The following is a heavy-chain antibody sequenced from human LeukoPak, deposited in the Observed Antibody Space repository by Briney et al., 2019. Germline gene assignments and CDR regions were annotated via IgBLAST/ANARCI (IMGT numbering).Heavy chain of an antibody. CDR3: ARDPNPGGGDVVAWGRNDSPGY. CDR1: GFTFSDYY. CDR2: ISSSGSTI. D-gene: IGHD2-21*01. V-gene: IGHV3-11*01. J-gene: IGHJ4*02. Sequence: PGGSLRLSCAASGFTFSDYYMSWIRQAPGKGLEWVSYISSSGSTIYYADSVKGRFTISRDNAKNSLYLQMNSLRAEDTAVYYCARDPNPGGGDVVAWGRNDSPGYWGQGTLVTVSS.